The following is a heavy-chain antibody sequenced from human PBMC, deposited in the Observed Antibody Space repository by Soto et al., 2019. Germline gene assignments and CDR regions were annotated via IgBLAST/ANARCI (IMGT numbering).Heavy chain of an antibody. Sequence: AASVKVSCKASGYTFTSYYMHWVRQAPGQGLEWMGIINPSGGSTSYAQKFQGRVTMTRDTSTSTVYMELSSLRSEDTAVYYCARGIAAAEHYYYGMDVWGQGTTVTVSS. CDR1: GYTFTSYY. J-gene: IGHJ6*02. D-gene: IGHD6-13*01. V-gene: IGHV1-46*01. CDR2: INPSGGST. CDR3: ARGIAAAEHYYYGMDV.